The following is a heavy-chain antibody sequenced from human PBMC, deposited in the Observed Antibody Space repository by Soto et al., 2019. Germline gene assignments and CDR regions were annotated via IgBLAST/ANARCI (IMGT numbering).Heavy chain of an antibody. D-gene: IGHD6-19*01. CDR1: GFTFSSYG. CDR2: ISYDGSNK. CDR3: AKERVGQWTSTFDS. V-gene: IGHV3-30*18. J-gene: IGHJ5*01. Sequence: GGSLRLSCAASGFTFSSYGMHWVRQAPGKGPEWVAVISYDGSNKYYADSVKGRFTISRDNSKNTLYLQMNSLRAEDTAVYYCAKERVGQWTSTFDSWGQGTLVTVSS.